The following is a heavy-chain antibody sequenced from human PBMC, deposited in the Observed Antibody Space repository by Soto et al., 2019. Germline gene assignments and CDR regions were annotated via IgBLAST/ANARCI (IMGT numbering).Heavy chain of an antibody. V-gene: IGHV5-51*01. CDR1: GYPFTTYW. CDR2: PYPRSSEA. D-gene: IGHD2-21*02. J-gene: IGHJ5*02. Sequence: EVQLVQSGAEVKKPGESLKISCQVSGYPFTTYWIAWVRQMPGKGLEYMRIPYPRSSEARYSPSFQGQLTFSADNSRNTAYLQWSSLKASDTAIYYCARHYAPSGEYCNFCDPWCQGPLVTVSS. CDR3: ARHYAPSGEYCNFCDP.